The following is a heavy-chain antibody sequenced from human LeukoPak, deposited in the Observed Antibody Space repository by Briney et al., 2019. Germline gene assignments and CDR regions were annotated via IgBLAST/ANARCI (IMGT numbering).Heavy chain of an antibody. D-gene: IGHD2-2*01. V-gene: IGHV4-59*01. CDR2: VHYSGST. CDR1: EDSITNYD. J-gene: IGHJ4*02. Sequence: PSETLSLTCTDSEDSITNYDWSWVRQPPGKGLEFIGHVHYSGSTNYNPSLKSRVTISVDTSKNQFSLKLSSVTAADTAVYYCARARSTLYYFVYWGQRTLVTLSS. CDR3: ARARSTLYYFVY.